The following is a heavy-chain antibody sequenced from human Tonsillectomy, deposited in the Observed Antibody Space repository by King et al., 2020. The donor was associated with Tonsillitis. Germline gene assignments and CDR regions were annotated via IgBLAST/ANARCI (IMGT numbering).Heavy chain of an antibody. CDR1: GFSLSNARMG. CDR2: IVSNDEK. CDR3: ARIYADYYTVFDY. D-gene: IGHD4-17*01. V-gene: IGHV2-26*01. J-gene: IGHJ4*02. Sequence: VTLKESGPVLVKPTETLTLTCTVSGFSLSNARMGVSWIRQSPGKALEWLAHIVSNDEKTYTTALKRRLTISKDTSKSQVVLIMTNMDPVDTATYYCARIYADYYTVFDYWGQGTLVTVSS.